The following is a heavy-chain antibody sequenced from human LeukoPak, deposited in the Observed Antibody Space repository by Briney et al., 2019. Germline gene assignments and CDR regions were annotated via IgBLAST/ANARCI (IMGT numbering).Heavy chain of an antibody. J-gene: IGHJ4*02. CDR3: ARGTAYGGYVNY. CDR1: GYTFTNYL. V-gene: IGHV1-3*01. CDR2: INAGNGNT. D-gene: IGHD5-12*01. Sequence: VASVKVSCKASGYTFTNYLMHWVRQAPGQRLEWMEWINAGNGNTKYSQNFQDRVTITRDTSANTAYMELSSLRSEDTAVYYCARGTAYGGYVNYWGQGTLVTVSS.